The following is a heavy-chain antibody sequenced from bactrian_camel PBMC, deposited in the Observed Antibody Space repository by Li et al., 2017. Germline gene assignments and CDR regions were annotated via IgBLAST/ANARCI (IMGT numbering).Heavy chain of an antibody. Sequence: HVQLVESGGGSVQPGGSLRLSCIGSGFSFDDSDMGWYRQGPGGECKLVSSLTSYGTTYYTDSVKGRFTISRDNAKRTLYLQMNNLRPEDTAVYYCAADQGAYGGSWACLDYYNEMEYWGKGTQVTVS. CDR2: LTSYGTT. V-gene: IGHV3S55*01. CDR1: GFSFDDSD. D-gene: IGHD6*01. J-gene: IGHJ7*01.